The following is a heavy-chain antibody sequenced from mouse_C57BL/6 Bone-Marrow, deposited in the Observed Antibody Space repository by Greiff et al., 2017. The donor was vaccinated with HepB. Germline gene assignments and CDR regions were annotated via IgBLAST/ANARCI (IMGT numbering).Heavy chain of an antibody. CDR3: TSGDGSSFYYAMDY. J-gene: IGHJ4*01. CDR1: GFTFSSYA. V-gene: IGHV5-9-1*02. CDR2: ISSGGDYI. D-gene: IGHD1-1*01. Sequence: EVKLVESGEGLVKPGGSLKLSCAASGFTFSSYAMSWVRQTPEKRLEWVAYISSGGDYIYYADTVKGRFTISRDNARNTLYLQMSSLKSEDTAMYYCTSGDGSSFYYAMDYWGQGTSVTVSS.